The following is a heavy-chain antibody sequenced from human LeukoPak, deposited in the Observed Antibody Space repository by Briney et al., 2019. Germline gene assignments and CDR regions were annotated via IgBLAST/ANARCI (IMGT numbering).Heavy chain of an antibody. CDR2: ISNSGDPI. V-gene: IGHV3-48*03. D-gene: IGHD5-18*01. J-gene: IGHJ6*03. CDR1: GFTFSAYE. CDR3: ARIPSGYTLGYGYYYYYMDV. Sequence: GGSLRLSCAASGFTFSAYEMSWVRQAPGKGLEWVSYISNSGDPIYYADSVKGRFTISRDNTKNSLYLQMNSLRAEDTAVYYCARIPSGYTLGYGYYYYYMDVWGKGATVTVSS.